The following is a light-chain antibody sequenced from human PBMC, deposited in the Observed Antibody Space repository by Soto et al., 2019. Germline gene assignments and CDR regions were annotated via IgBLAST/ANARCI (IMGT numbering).Light chain of an antibody. CDR2: GAS. J-gene: IGKJ1*01. Sequence: IVMPQSPGTLSVSPGERATLSCRASQSVSSSYLAWYQQKPGQAPRLLIYGASSRATGIPDRFSGSGSGTDFTLTISRLEPEDFAVYYCQQYGSSRCTFGQGTKVDIK. CDR3: QQYGSSRCT. CDR1: QSVSSSY. V-gene: IGKV3-20*01.